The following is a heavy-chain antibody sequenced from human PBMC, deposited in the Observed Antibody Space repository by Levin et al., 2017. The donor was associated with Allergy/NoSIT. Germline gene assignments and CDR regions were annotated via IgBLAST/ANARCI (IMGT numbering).Heavy chain of an antibody. V-gene: IGHV3-30*01. CDR3: ARDTSAGGSGWGSLDY. J-gene: IGHJ4*02. Sequence: PGGSLRLSCAASGFSFSSHALNWVRQAPGKGLEWVAVISYEGSNKFSADSVKGRFTISRDNSKNTLYLQMNSLRPEDTAVYYCARDTSAGGSGWGSLDYWGQGTLVTVSS. D-gene: IGHD6-19*01. CDR1: GFSFSSHA. CDR2: ISYEGSNK.